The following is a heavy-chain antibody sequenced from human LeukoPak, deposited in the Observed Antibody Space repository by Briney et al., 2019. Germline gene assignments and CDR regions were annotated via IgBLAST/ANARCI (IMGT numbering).Heavy chain of an antibody. CDR1: GFTFSSYW. D-gene: IGHD3-3*01. J-gene: IGHJ4*02. Sequence: GGSLRLSCAASGFTFSSYWMSWVRQAPGKGLEWVANIKQDGSEKCYVDSVKGRFTISRDNAKNSLYLQMNSLRAEDTAVYYCARDRSAYDFWSGYADGWGQGTLVTVSS. V-gene: IGHV3-7*01. CDR2: IKQDGSEK. CDR3: ARDRSAYDFWSGYADG.